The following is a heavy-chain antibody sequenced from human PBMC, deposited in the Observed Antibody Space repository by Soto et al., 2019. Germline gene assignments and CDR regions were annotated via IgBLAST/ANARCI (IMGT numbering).Heavy chain of an antibody. CDR1: VFTFGDYA. D-gene: IGHD3-22*01. CDR3: TIPGYYYDSSGFVGPQNFDY. CDR2: IRSKAYGGTT. Sequence: GWSLRLSCTASVFTFGDYAMSWCRQAPGKGLEWVGFIRSKAYGGTTEYAASVKGRFTISRDDSKSIAYLQMNSLKTEDTAVYYCTIPGYYYDSSGFVGPQNFDYWGQGTLVTVSS. V-gene: IGHV3-49*03. J-gene: IGHJ4*02.